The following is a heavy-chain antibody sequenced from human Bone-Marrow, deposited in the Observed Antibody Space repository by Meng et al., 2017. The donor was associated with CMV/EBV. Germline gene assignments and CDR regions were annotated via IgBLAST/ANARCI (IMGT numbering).Heavy chain of an antibody. Sequence: GESLKISCAASGFTFSSYAMHWVRQAPGKGLEWVAVISYDGSNKYYADSVKGRFTISRDNAKNTLYLQTNSLRAEDTAVYYCARDGAVPAAISHFHQGGQGTLVTVSS. CDR3: ARDGAVPAAISHFHQ. CDR1: GFTFSSYA. CDR2: ISYDGSNK. V-gene: IGHV3-30-3*01. J-gene: IGHJ1*01. D-gene: IGHD2-2*01.